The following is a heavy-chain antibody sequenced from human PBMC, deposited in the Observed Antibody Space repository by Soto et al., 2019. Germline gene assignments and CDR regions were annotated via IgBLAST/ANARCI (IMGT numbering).Heavy chain of an antibody. CDR1: GGSIRSYY. J-gene: IGHJ6*03. CDR3: ARGTRLGAESSSSYYMDV. Sequence: PSETLSLTCTVSGGSIRSYYWSWIRQPPGKGLEWIGYIYYSGSTNYNPSLKSRVTISVDTSKNQFSLKLSSVTAADTAVCYCARGTRLGAESSSSYYMDVWGKGTTVTVSS. CDR2: IYYSGST. V-gene: IGHV4-59*12. D-gene: IGHD6-13*01.